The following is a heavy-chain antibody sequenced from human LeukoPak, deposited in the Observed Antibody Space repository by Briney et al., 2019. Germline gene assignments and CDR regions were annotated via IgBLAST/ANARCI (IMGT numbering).Heavy chain of an antibody. Sequence: KSSETLSLTCTVSAGSINNYYWSWIRQPPGKGLEWIGYIYSSGSTNYNPSLKSRVTISIDTSKNQFSLNLRSVTAADTAVYYCARLYSSSWYFNYWGQGTLVTVSS. J-gene: IGHJ4*02. CDR2: IYSSGST. V-gene: IGHV4-59*01. CDR1: AGSINNYY. CDR3: ARLYSSSWYFNY. D-gene: IGHD6-13*01.